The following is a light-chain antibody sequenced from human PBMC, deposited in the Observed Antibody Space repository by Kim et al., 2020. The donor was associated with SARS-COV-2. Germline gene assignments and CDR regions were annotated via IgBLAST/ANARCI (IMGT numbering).Light chain of an antibody. Sequence: QSVVTQPPSTSGTPGQRVTISCSGSSSNIGNNYVSWYQHLPGTAPKLLIYKNNQRPSGVPDRFSGSKSGTSASLAISGLRSEDEGDYYCAAWDDSLAGRVFGGGTQLTVL. J-gene: IGLJ3*02. CDR3: AAWDDSLAGRV. CDR1: SSNIGNNY. CDR2: KNN. V-gene: IGLV1-47*01.